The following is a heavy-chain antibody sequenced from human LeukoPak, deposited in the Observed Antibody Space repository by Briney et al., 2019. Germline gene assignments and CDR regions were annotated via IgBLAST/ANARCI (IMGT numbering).Heavy chain of an antibody. CDR1: GGSISSYY. CDR3: ARGVGDRLTAGIAAAVDFDY. V-gene: IGHV4-59*12. D-gene: IGHD6-13*01. Sequence: PSETLSLTCTVSGGSISSYYWSWIRQPPGKGLEWIGYIYYSGSTNYNPSLKSRVTISVDTSKNQFSLKLSSVTAADTAVYYCARGVGDRLTAGIAAAVDFDYWGQGTLVTVSS. J-gene: IGHJ4*02. CDR2: IYYSGST.